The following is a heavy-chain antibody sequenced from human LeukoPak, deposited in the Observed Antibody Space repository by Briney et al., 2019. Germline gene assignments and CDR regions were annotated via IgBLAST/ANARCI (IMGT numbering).Heavy chain of an antibody. CDR3: ARTYYYDSSGYVNWFDP. CDR2: IIPILGMA. V-gene: IGHV1-69*04. Sequence: SVKVSFKASGYTFTSYGISWVRQAPGQGLEWMGRIIPILGMANYAQKFQGRVTITADKSTSTAYMELSSLRSEDTAVYYCARTYYYDSSGYVNWFDPWGQGTLVTVSS. CDR1: GYTFTSYG. D-gene: IGHD3-22*01. J-gene: IGHJ5*02.